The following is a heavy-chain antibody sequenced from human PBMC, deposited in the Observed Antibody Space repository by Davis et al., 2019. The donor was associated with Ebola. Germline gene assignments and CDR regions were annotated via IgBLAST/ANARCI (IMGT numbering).Heavy chain of an antibody. CDR3: ARGGSPYWYFDL. Sequence: GESLKISCKGSGYSFTNYWIAWVRQMPGKGLEWMGIIFPADSDTRYSPSFQGQVTVSADESISTAYLQWSSLEASDTAMYYCARGGSPYWYFDLWGRGTQVTVSS. CDR2: IFPADSDT. J-gene: IGHJ2*01. D-gene: IGHD3-16*01. V-gene: IGHV5-51*01. CDR1: GYSFTNYW.